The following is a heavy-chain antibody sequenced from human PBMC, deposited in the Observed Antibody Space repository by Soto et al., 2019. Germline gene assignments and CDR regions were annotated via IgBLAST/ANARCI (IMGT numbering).Heavy chain of an antibody. J-gene: IGHJ4*02. CDR2: IWYDGSNK. CDR1: GFTFSSYG. CDR3: ARDNAWFGELFDY. Sequence: PGGSLRLSCAASGFTFSSYGMHWVRQAPGKGLEWVAVIWYDGSNKYYADSVKGRFTISRDNSKNTLYLQMNSLRAEDTAVYYCARDNAWFGELFDYWGQGTLVTVSS. V-gene: IGHV3-33*01. D-gene: IGHD3-10*01.